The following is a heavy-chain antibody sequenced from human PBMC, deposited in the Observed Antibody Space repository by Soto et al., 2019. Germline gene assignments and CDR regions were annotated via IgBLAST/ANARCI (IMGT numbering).Heavy chain of an antibody. Sequence: QVHLVESGGGAVQAGRSLRVSCATSGFIFSAYGMHWVRQAPGKGLEWVAFINYDGSSKFYGDSVKGRFTVSRDNSKNTLFLQLNSLRSEDTATYYCARCKQKVIHCAMDVWGQGATVTVTS. D-gene: IGHD2-21*01. J-gene: IGHJ6*02. V-gene: IGHV3-33*01. CDR1: GFIFSAYG. CDR3: ARCKQKVIHCAMDV. CDR2: INYDGSSK.